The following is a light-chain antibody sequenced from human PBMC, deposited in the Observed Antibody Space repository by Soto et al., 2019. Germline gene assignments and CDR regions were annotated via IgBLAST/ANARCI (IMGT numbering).Light chain of an antibody. V-gene: IGKV3-20*01. J-gene: IGKJ1*01. CDR1: QSVSSNY. Sequence: ETVLTQSPGTLSLSPGERATLSCRASQSVSSNYLAWFQQKSGQAPRLLIYGASSRATGIPDRFSGSGSGTDFTLTISRLEPEDFAVYYCQQYGSSPRTFGQGTKVDIK. CDR2: GAS. CDR3: QQYGSSPRT.